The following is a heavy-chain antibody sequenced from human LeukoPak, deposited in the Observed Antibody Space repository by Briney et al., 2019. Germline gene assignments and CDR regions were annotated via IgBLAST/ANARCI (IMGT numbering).Heavy chain of an antibody. CDR2: ISAYNGNT. CDR1: GYTFTSYG. J-gene: IGHJ4*02. V-gene: IGHV1-18*01. CDR3: ARDEVPIYYDSSGYYFGY. D-gene: IGHD3-22*01. Sequence: GASVKVSCKASGYTFTSYGISWVRQAPGQGLEWMGWISAYNGNTNYAQKLQGRVTMTTDTSTSTAYMELRSLRSDDTAVYYCARDEVPIYYDSSGYYFGYWGQGTLVTVSS.